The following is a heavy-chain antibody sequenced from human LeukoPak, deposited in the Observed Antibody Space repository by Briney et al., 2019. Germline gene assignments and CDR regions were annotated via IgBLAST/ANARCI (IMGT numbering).Heavy chain of an antibody. V-gene: IGHV1-69*04. CDR3: ARDLDFWSGYYFDY. CDR1: GGTFSNDA. J-gene: IGHJ4*02. CDR2: VIPTLGIA. D-gene: IGHD3-3*01. Sequence: SVKVSCKASGGTFSNDAISWVRQAPGQGLEWMGRVIPTLGIALYAQRFKGRVTITADKSTSTAYMALRSLRSDDTAVYYCARDLDFWSGYYFDYWGQGTLVTVSS.